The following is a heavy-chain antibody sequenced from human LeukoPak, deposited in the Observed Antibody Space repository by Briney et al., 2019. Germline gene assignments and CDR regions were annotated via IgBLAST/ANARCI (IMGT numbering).Heavy chain of an antibody. CDR2: INHSGST. CDR1: GGSFSGYY. V-gene: IGHV4-34*01. J-gene: IGHJ4*02. D-gene: IGHD4-17*01. CDR3: ARAQLYGDYADY. Sequence: SETLSLTCAVYGGSFSGYYWSWIRQPPGKGLEWIGEINHSGSTNYNPSLKSRVTISVDTSKNQFSLKLSSVTAADTAVYYCARAQLYGDYADYWGQGTLVTVSS.